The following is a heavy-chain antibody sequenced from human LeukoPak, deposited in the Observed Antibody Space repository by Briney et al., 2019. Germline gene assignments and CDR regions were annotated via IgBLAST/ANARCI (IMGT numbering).Heavy chain of an antibody. J-gene: IGHJ4*02. V-gene: IGHV3-48*04. CDR2: ISSSSSTI. D-gene: IGHD6-19*01. CDR1: GFTFSSYS. Sequence: GGSLRLSCAASGFTFSSYSMNWVRQAPGKGLEWVSYISSSSSTIYYADSVKGRFTISRDNAKNSLYLQMNSLRAEDTAVYYCAGDSSGWYYPPSEWGQGTLVTVSS. CDR3: AGDSSGWYYPPSE.